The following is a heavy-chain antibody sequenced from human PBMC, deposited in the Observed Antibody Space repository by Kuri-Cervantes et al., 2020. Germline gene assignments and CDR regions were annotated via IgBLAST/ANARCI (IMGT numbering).Heavy chain of an antibody. CDR1: GYTFTGYY. D-gene: IGHD3-22*01. Sequence: ASVKVSCKASGYTFTGYYMHWVRQAPGQGLEWMGIINPSGGSTNYAEKFQCRVTMTRDTSTSTVYMELSSLRSEDTAVYYCASGGYDTSGFDYWGQGTLVTVSS. J-gene: IGHJ4*02. CDR3: ASGGYDTSGFDY. V-gene: IGHV1-46*01. CDR2: INPSGGST.